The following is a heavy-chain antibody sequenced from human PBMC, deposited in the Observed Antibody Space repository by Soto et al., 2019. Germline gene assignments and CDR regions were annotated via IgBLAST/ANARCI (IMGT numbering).Heavy chain of an antibody. D-gene: IGHD6-13*01. Sequence: ASVKVSWKASGYTFTSYGISWVRQAPGQGLEWMGWISAYNGNTNYAQKLQGRVNMTTDTSTSTAYMELRSLRFDDTAVYYCARAMAAAGTSHYYYGMDVWRQGTTVTVS. CDR2: ISAYNGNT. CDR1: GYTFTSYG. CDR3: ARAMAAAGTSHYYYGMDV. V-gene: IGHV1-18*01. J-gene: IGHJ6*02.